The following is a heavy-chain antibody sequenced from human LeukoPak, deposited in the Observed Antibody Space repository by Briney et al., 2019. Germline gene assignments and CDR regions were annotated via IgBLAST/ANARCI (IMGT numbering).Heavy chain of an antibody. Sequence: SETLSLTCAVYGGSFSGYYWSWIRQPPGKGLEWTGEINHSGSTNYNPSLKSRVTISVDTSKNQFSLKLSSVTAADTAVYYCARGYPAMVTSFDYWGQGTLVTVSS. CDR2: INHSGST. V-gene: IGHV4-34*01. D-gene: IGHD5-18*01. CDR1: GGSFSGYY. CDR3: ARGYPAMVTSFDY. J-gene: IGHJ4*02.